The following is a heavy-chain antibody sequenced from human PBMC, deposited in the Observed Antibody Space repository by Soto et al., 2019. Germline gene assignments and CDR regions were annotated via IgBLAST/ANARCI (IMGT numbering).Heavy chain of an antibody. CDR2: INHSGST. CDR1: GGSFSGYY. CDR3: ARSRTYYDFWSGSSGGYFDY. V-gene: IGHV4-34*01. D-gene: IGHD3-3*01. Sequence: QVQLQQWGAGLLKPSETLSLTCAVYGGSFSGYYWAWIRQPPGKGRGWMGEINHSGSTNYNPSLKSRVTISVDTSKNQFSLKLSSVTAADTAVYYCARSRTYYDFWSGSSGGYFDYWGQGTLVTVS. J-gene: IGHJ4*02.